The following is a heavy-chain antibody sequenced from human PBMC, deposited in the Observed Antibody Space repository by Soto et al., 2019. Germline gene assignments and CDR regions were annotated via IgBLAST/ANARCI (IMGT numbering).Heavy chain of an antibody. CDR3: ASALVPAADGELWYGEHFDY. J-gene: IGHJ4*02. CDR2: IIPIFGTA. CDR1: GGTFSSYA. Sequence: QVQLVQSGAEVKKPGSSVKVSCKASGGTFSSYAISWVRQAPGQGLEWMGGIIPIFGTANYEQKFQGRVTITADESTSTAYMELSSPRSEDTAVYYCASALVPAADGELWYGEHFDYWGQGTLVTVSS. V-gene: IGHV1-69*12. D-gene: IGHD2-2*01.